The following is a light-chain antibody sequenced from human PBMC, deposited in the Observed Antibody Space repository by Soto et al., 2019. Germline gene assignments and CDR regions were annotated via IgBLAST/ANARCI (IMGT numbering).Light chain of an antibody. Sequence: QSELTQRPSVSAAPGQKVTFSCSGSSSNIGNNYVSWYQQLPGTAPKLLIYDNNKRPSGIPDRFSGSKSGTSATLGITGLQTGDEADYYCGTWDSSLSVVVFGGGTKVTVL. CDR1: SSNIGNNY. CDR2: DNN. J-gene: IGLJ2*01. V-gene: IGLV1-51*01. CDR3: GTWDSSLSVVV.